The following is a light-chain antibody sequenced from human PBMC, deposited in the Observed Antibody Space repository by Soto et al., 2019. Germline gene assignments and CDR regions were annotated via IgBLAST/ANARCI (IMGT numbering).Light chain of an antibody. Sequence: DIPMTQSPSTLSASVGDRVTITCRATQSISDWLAWYQQKPGKAPKLLIYEASSLESGVPSRFSGSRSGTEFTLTISSLQPDDFATYYCQQYKTYFRTFGQGTKLEIK. CDR3: QQYKTYFRT. CDR1: QSISDW. J-gene: IGKJ2*01. CDR2: EAS. V-gene: IGKV1-5*03.